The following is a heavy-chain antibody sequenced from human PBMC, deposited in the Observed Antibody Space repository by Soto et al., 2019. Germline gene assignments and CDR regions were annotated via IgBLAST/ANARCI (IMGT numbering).Heavy chain of an antibody. CDR2: ISGSGGST. CDR1: GFTFSSYA. J-gene: IGHJ6*02. V-gene: IGHV3-23*01. D-gene: IGHD3-22*01. Sequence: GGSLRLSCAASGFTFSSYAMSWVRQAPGKGLEWVSAISGSGGSTYYADSVKGRFTISRDNSKNTLYLQMNSLRAEDTAVYYCAKVIVGLHYYYYGMDVWGQGTTVTVSS. CDR3: AKVIVGLHYYYYGMDV.